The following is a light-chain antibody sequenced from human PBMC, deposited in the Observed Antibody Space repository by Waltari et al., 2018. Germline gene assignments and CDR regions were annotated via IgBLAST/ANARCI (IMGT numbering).Light chain of an antibody. J-gene: IGLJ1*01. CDR2: DVT. Sequence: QSALTQPASVSGSPGQSITISCTGTSSDVGGYNYYSWYQQHPGKAPKLMIYDVTNRASGVSSRFTGSKSGNTASLTISGLQTDDEADYYCSSYRKGSTAGGVFGTGTKVTVL. CDR3: SSYRKGSTAGGV. CDR1: SSDVGGYNY. V-gene: IGLV2-14*03.